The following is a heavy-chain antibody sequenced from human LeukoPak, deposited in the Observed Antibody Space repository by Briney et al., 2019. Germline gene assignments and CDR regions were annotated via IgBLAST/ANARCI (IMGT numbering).Heavy chain of an antibody. J-gene: IGHJ4*02. D-gene: IGHD1-26*01. CDR2: INHRGTT. CDR1: GDSFSGYY. V-gene: IGHV4-34*01. Sequence: ASETLSLTCAVYGDSFSGYYWSWIRQAPGKGLEWIAEINHRGTTHYNPSLMSRVNISADTSRNQFSLNLDSVTAADTAVYYCSRSWSGMSNPFYYFDYWAQEALVTV. CDR3: SRSWSGMSNPFYYFDY.